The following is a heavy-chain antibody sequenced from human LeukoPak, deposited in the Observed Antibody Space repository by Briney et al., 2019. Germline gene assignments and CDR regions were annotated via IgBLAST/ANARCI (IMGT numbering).Heavy chain of an antibody. Sequence: GGSLRLSCAASGFTFSNAWMSWVRQAPGKGLEWVGRIKSKTDGGTTDYAAPVKGRFTISSDDSKKTLYLQMNSLKTEDTAVYYCLRDWYGSGSYWQIRESYFDYWGQGTLVTVSS. CDR2: IKSKTDGGTT. D-gene: IGHD3-10*01. V-gene: IGHV3-15*01. CDR3: LRDWYGSGSYWQIRESYFDY. CDR1: GFTFSNAW. J-gene: IGHJ4*02.